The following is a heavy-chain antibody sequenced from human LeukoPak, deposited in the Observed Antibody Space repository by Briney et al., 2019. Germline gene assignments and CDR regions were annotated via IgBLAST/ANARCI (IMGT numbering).Heavy chain of an antibody. CDR2: IRYDGNDK. CDR1: GFTFRNHG. CDR3: AKRWGFTSRYFDY. D-gene: IGHD2-2*01. Sequence: GDSLRLSCLMSGFTFRNHGLHWVRQAPGKGLEWVAFIRYDGNDKYYADSVKGRFTISRDNSKNTLYLQMNSLRAEDAAVYYCAKRWGFTSRYFDYWGQGTPVTVSS. J-gene: IGHJ4*02. V-gene: IGHV3-30*02.